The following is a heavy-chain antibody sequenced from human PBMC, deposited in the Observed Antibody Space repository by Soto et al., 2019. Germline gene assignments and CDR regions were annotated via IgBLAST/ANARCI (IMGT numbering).Heavy chain of an antibody. J-gene: IGHJ6*02. CDR3: ARGVVARLGYYGMDV. V-gene: IGHV1-69*13. CDR2: IIPIFGTA. D-gene: IGHD2-15*01. Sequence: ASVKVSCKASGGTFSSYAISWVRQAPGQGLEWMGGIIPIFGTANYAQKFQGRVTITADESTSTAYMELSSLRSEDTAVYYCARGVVARLGYYGMDVWGQGTTGTVSS. CDR1: GGTFSSYA.